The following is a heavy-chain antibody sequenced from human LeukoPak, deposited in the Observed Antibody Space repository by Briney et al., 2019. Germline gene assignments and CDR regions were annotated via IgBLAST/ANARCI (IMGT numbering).Heavy chain of an antibody. J-gene: IGHJ4*02. Sequence: GGSLRLSCAASGFIFSDSAMHWVRQASGKGLEGIGRIRTNRNNYATAYAASGRGRFTISRDDSQNTPFLEMSSLKTEDTAVYYCTGRDDYGDYWGQGIVVTVSS. V-gene: IGHV3-73*01. CDR1: GFIFSDSA. CDR3: TGRDDYGDY. CDR2: IRTNRNNYAT.